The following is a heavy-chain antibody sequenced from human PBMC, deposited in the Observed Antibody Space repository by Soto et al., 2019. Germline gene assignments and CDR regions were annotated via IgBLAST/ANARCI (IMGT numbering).Heavy chain of an antibody. CDR1: GGSFSGYY. CDR2: INHSGST. Sequence: SETLSLTCAVYGGSFSGYYWSWIRQPPGKGLEWIGEINHSGSTNYNPSLKSRVTISVDTSKNQFSLKLSSVTAADTAVYYCARGEAKDYWGQGTLVTVS. J-gene: IGHJ4*02. CDR3: ARGEAKDY. V-gene: IGHV4-34*01.